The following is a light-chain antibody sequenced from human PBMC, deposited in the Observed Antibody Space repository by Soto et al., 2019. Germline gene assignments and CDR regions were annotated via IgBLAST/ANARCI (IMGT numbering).Light chain of an antibody. CDR1: SSDVGGYNY. CDR2: DVS. V-gene: IGLV2-14*03. CDR3: NSYTSSSTLL. J-gene: IGLJ2*01. Sequence: QSALTQPASVSGSPGQSITISCTGTSSDVGGYNYVSWYRHHPGKAPKLMIYDVSNRPSGVSNRFSGSKSGNTASLTISGLQAEDEADYYCNSYTSSSTLLFGGGTKLTVL.